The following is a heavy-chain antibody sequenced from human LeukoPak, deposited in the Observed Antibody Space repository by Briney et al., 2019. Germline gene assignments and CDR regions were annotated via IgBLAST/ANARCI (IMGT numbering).Heavy chain of an antibody. J-gene: IGHJ4*02. CDR1: GFTFSYYN. CDR2: ITSTSGTI. D-gene: IGHD2-2*01. CDR3: ARGGYCSSSSCTFMD. V-gene: IGHV3-48*01. Sequence: GGSLRLSCAASGFTFSYYNINWVRQAPGKGLEWVSYITSTSGTIYYADSVKGRFTISRDNAKNSLYLEMNSLRAEDTAVYYCARGGYCSSSSCTFMDWGQGTLVTVSS.